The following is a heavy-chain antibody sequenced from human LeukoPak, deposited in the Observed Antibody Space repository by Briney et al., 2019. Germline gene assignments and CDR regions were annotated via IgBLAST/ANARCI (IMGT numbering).Heavy chain of an antibody. J-gene: IGHJ4*02. CDR1: GFTFSDDY. V-gene: IGHV3-72*01. CDR2: IRKKANTYIT. CDR3: ARATPLGYGSPFDY. Sequence: AGGSLRLSCAASGFTFSDDYVDWVRQAPGKGLEWLGRIRKKANTYITEYAASVKGRFTISRDDSKNSLYLQMNSLKTEDTAVYYCARATPLGYGSPFDYWGQGTLVTVSS. D-gene: IGHD2-15*01.